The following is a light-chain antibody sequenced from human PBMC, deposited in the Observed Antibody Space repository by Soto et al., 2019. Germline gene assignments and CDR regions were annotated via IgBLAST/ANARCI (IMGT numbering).Light chain of an antibody. V-gene: IGKV3-20*01. Sequence: EIVLTQSPGTLSLSPGERATLSCRASQSVYNDYLAWYQQKPGQAPRLLIYGASSRASGIPDRFSGSGSGTDFTLTISRLEPEDFAVYYCQQYGSSPITFGQGTRLEI. CDR1: QSVYNDY. CDR3: QQYGSSPIT. CDR2: GAS. J-gene: IGKJ5*01.